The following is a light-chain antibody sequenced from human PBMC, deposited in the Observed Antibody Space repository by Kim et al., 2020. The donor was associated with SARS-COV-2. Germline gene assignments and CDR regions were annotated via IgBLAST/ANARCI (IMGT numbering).Light chain of an antibody. J-gene: IGKJ1*01. CDR3: QKYDSAPWT. CDR2: DAS. V-gene: IGKV1-27*01. Sequence: DIQMTQSPSSLSASVGDRVTITCRTSQVISHYLAWYQQKPGKVPQLLIYDASTLQPGVPSRFSGTASGTEFTLTINSLQPEDVATYYCQKYDSAPWTFGQGTKVDIK. CDR1: QVISHY.